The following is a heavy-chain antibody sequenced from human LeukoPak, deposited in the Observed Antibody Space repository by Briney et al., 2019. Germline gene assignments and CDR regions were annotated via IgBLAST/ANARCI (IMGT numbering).Heavy chain of an antibody. CDR1: GFTFDTYT. V-gene: IGHV3-21*06. D-gene: IGHD3-22*01. CDR2: IASDTTYI. Sequence: GGSLRLSCEASGFTFDTYTVNWVRQAPGKGLEWVSSIASDTTYIKYADSVKGRFTVSGGNAKNSVFLEMKSLRAGDTAIYFCARDYYDSSASATFDYWGRGTLVTVSS. J-gene: IGHJ4*02. CDR3: ARDYYDSSASATFDY.